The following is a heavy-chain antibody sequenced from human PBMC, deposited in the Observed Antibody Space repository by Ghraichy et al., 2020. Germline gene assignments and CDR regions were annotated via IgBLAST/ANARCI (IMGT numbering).Heavy chain of an antibody. CDR2: INAGNGNT. CDR1: GYTFTSYA. D-gene: IGHD1-26*01. V-gene: IGHV1-3*01. CDR3: ARVVVGATNWFDP. J-gene: IGHJ5*02. Sequence: ASVKVSCKASGYTFTSYAMHWVRQAPGQRLEWMGWINAGNGNTKYSQKFQGRVTITRDTSASTAYMELSSLRSEDTAVYYCARVVVGATNWFDPWGQGTLVTVSS.